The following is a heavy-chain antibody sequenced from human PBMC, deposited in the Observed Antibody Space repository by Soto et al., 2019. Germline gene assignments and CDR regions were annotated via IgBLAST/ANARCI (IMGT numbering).Heavy chain of an antibody. CDR2: ISYDGSNK. CDR3: ARSAAVAGLDY. V-gene: IGHV3-30*03. J-gene: IGHJ4*02. Sequence: PGGSLRLSCAASGFTFSSYGMHWVRQAPGKGLEWVAVISYDGSNKYYADSAKGRFTISRDNSKNTLYLQMNSLRAEDTAVYYCARSAAVAGLDYWGQGTLVTVSS. CDR1: GFTFSSYG. D-gene: IGHD6-19*01.